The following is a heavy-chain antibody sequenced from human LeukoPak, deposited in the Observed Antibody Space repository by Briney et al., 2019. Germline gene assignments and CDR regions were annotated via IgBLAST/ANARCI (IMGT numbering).Heavy chain of an antibody. CDR1: GFTFSSYA. D-gene: IGHD3-10*01. V-gene: IGHV3-23*01. CDR2: ISGSGGST. Sequence: GGSLRLSCAASGFTFSSYAMSWVRQAPGKGLEWVSAISGSGGSTYYADSVKGRFTISRDNSKNTLYLQMNSLRVEDTAVYYCARDLGSWFGELSIDYWGQGTLVTVSS. CDR3: ARDLGSWFGELSIDY. J-gene: IGHJ4*02.